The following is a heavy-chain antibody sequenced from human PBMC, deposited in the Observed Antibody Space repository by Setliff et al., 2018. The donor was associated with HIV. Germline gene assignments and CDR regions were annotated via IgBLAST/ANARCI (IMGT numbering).Heavy chain of an antibody. D-gene: IGHD1-1*01. CDR3: SNWNTTVDADS. CDR1: GGSVSGHY. Sequence: LSLTCAVYGGSVSGHYWGWFRQPPGKGLEWIGEITPSGDTNYIPSPKSRVTMSLDTSKNQFSLNLNSVTAADTAVYYCSNWNTTVDADSWGQGTLVTVSS. J-gene: IGHJ4*02. CDR2: ITPSGDT. V-gene: IGHV4-34*01.